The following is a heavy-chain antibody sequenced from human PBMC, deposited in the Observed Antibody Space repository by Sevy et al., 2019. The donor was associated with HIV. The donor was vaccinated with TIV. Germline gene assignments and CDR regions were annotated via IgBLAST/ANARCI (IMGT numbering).Heavy chain of an antibody. J-gene: IGHJ4*02. D-gene: IGHD3-22*01. V-gene: IGHV3-21*01. CDR1: GFTFSSFS. Sequence: GGSLRLSCAASGFTFSSFSMSWIRQAPGKGLEWVSSISSRGSNINYADSVKGRFTISRDNAKNSLYLQLNSLRADDTGLYYCARGLHDTASTSLDYWGQGTLVTVSS. CDR3: ARGLHDTASTSLDY. CDR2: ISSRGSNI.